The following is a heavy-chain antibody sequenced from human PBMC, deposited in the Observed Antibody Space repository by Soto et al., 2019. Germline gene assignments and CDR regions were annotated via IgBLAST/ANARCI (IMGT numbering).Heavy chain of an antibody. D-gene: IGHD3-3*01. CDR3: ARKYYDFWSGYPDNDY. CDR2: ISAYNGNT. Sequence: ASVKVSCKASGYTFTSYGISWVRQAPGQGLEWMGWISAYNGNTNYAQKLQGRVTVTTDTSTSTAYMELRSLRSDDTAVYYCARKYYDFWSGYPDNDYWGQGTLVTVSS. CDR1: GYTFTSYG. J-gene: IGHJ4*02. V-gene: IGHV1-18*01.